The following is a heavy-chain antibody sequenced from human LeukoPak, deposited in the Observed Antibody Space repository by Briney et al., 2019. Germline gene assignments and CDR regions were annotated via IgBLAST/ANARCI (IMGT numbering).Heavy chain of an antibody. CDR3: AKAPITMVRGVSRWFDP. CDR1: GFTFSSYA. CDR2: ISGSGGST. V-gene: IGHV3-23*01. D-gene: IGHD3-10*01. Sequence: GGSLRLSCAASGFTFSSYAMSWVRQAPGKGLEWVSAISGSGGSTYYADSVKGRFTISRDNSKNTLYLQMNSLRAEDTAVYYCAKAPITMVRGVSRWFDPWGQGTLVTVSS. J-gene: IGHJ5*02.